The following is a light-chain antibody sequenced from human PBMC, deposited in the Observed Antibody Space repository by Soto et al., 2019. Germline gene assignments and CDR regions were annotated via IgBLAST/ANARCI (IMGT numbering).Light chain of an antibody. CDR3: QQYGNSPPGT. CDR1: QSVMSTY. J-gene: IGKJ1*01. CDR2: GAS. Sequence: EIVLKQSPGTLSLSPGEGATLSRLACQSVMSTYIAWYHQRRGLPPRLLICGASNRATGIPDRFSGSGSGADFTLTISRLEPEDFAVYFCQQYGNSPPGTFVQGTKV. V-gene: IGKV3-20*01.